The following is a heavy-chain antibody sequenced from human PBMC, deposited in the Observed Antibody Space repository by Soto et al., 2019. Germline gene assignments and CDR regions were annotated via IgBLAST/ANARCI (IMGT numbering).Heavy chain of an antibody. D-gene: IGHD3-10*01. V-gene: IGHV4-34*01. Sequence: LSLTCAVYGGSFSGYYWSWIRQPPGKGLEWIGEINHSGSTNYNPSLKSRVTISVDTSKNQFSLKLSSVTAADTAVYYCARLWFGELLQDYRGQGTMVTVSS. CDR1: GGSFSGYY. CDR2: INHSGST. J-gene: IGHJ4*02. CDR3: ARLWFGELLQDY.